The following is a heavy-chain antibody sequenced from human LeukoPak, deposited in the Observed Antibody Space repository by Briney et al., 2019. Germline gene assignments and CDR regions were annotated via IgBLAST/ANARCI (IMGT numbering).Heavy chain of an antibody. J-gene: IGHJ4*02. CDR2: INHSGST. CDR3: ASDTSRGH. Sequence: SETLPLTCAVYGGSFSGYYWSWIRQPPGKGLEWIGEINHSGSTNYNPSLKSRVTISVDTSKNQFSLKLSSVTAADTAVYYCASDTSRGHWGQGTLVTVSS. D-gene: IGHD3-10*01. V-gene: IGHV4-34*01. CDR1: GGSFSGYY.